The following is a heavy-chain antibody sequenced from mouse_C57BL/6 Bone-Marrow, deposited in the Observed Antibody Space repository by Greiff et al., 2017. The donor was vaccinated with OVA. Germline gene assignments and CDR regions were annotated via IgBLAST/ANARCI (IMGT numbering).Heavy chain of an antibody. CDR1: GYTFTSYG. CDR2: IYPRSGNT. V-gene: IGHV1-81*01. Sequence: QVQLQQSGAELARPGASVKLSCKASGYTFTSYGISWVKQRTGQGLEWIGEIYPRSGNTYYNEKFKGKATLTADKSSSTAYMELRSLTSEDSAVYFCARMVSTVVATRHWYFDVWGTGTTVTVSS. CDR3: ARMVSTVVATRHWYFDV. D-gene: IGHD1-1*01. J-gene: IGHJ1*03.